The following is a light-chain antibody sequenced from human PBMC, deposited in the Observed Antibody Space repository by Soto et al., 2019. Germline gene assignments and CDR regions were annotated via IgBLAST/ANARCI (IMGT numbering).Light chain of an antibody. CDR3: HCSDSNLSAFI. J-gene: IGLJ2*01. Sequence: QSVLTQPPSVSGAPGERVTISCTGSSSDIGAGYRVRWYQQVPGTAPKLLIYDNTNRPSGVPNRFSGSKSGTSASLAITGRLDDEEADYYCHCSDSNLSAFIFGVGTKLTVL. CDR2: DNT. CDR1: SSDIGAGYR. V-gene: IGLV1-40*01.